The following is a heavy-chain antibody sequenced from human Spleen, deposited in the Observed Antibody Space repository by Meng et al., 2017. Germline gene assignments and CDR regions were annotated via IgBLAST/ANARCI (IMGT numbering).Heavy chain of an antibody. V-gene: IGHV3-30*04. D-gene: IGHD3-3*01. Sequence: GESLKISCAASGFTISSYAVHWVRQAPGKGLEWVAAISYNGSNNYFADSVKGQFTISRENSKNTLWLHMNSLRAQDTAVYFCTRDQRGNGKWSDFDIWGQGTMVTVSS. J-gene: IGHJ3*02. CDR1: GFTISSYA. CDR2: ISYNGSNN. CDR3: TRDQRGNGKWSDFDI.